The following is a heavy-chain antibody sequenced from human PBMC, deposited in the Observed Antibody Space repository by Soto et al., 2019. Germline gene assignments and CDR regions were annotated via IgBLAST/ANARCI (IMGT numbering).Heavy chain of an antibody. Sequence: PGGSLRLSCAASGFTVSSNYMSWVRQAPGKGLEWVSVIYSGGSTYYADSVKGRFTISRDNSKNTLYLQMNSLRAEDTAVYYCARDLVRSNYYMEVWGQETTVAVSS. CDR3: ARDLVRSNYYMEV. J-gene: IGHJ6*02. D-gene: IGHD3-10*01. CDR2: IYSGGST. V-gene: IGHV3-53*01. CDR1: GFTVSSNY.